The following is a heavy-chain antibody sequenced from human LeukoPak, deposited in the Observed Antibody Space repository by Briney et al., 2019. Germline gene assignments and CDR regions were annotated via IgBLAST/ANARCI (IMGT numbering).Heavy chain of an antibody. D-gene: IGHD3-22*01. CDR1: GGSISSYY. J-gene: IGHJ4*02. V-gene: IGHV4-59*01. Sequence: SETLSLTCTVSGGSISSYYWSWIRQAPGKGLEWIGYIYYSGSTNYNPSLKSRVTISVDTSKNQFSLKLSSVTAADTAVYYCARDLEGGDYYDSSGYFDYWGQGTLVTVSS. CDR2: IYYSGST. CDR3: ARDLEGGDYYDSSGYFDY.